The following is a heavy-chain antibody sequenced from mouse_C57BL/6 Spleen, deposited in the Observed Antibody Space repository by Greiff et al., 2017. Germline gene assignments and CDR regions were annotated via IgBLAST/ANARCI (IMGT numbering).Heavy chain of an antibody. Sequence: VQLQQPGAELVKPGASVKMSCKASGYTFTSYWITWVKQRPGHGLEWIGDIYPGSGSTNYNEKFKGKATLTVDTSSSTAYMQLSSLTSEDTAVYYGARNYYDYDEGFAYWGQGTLVTVSA. J-gene: IGHJ3*01. D-gene: IGHD2-4*01. CDR1: GYTFTSYW. CDR3: ARNYYDYDEGFAY. CDR2: IYPGSGST. V-gene: IGHV1-55*01.